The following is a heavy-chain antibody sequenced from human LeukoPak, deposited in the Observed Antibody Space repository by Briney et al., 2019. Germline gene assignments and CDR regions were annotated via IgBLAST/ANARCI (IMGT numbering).Heavy chain of an antibody. Sequence: GASVKVSCKASEGTFSSYAISWVRQAPGQGLEWMGGIIPIFGTANYAQKFQGRVTITADESTSTAYMELSSLRSEDTAVYYCASPAYDFWSGYYRGWFDPWGQGTLVTVSS. CDR1: EGTFSSYA. CDR3: ASPAYDFWSGYYRGWFDP. V-gene: IGHV1-69*13. J-gene: IGHJ5*02. CDR2: IIPIFGTA. D-gene: IGHD3-3*01.